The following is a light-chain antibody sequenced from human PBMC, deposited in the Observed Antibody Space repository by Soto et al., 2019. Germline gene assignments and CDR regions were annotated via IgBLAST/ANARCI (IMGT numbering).Light chain of an antibody. J-gene: IGLJ2*01. V-gene: IGLV2-18*02. CDR1: SSDVGSYNR. CDR2: EVS. CDR3: SSYTTSSTPV. Sequence: QSALTQPPSVSGSPGQSVTISCTGTSSDVGSYNRVSWYQQPPGTAPKLIIYEVSNRPSGVPDRFSGSKSGNTASLTISGLQAEDEADYYCSSYTTSSTPVFGGGTEVTVL.